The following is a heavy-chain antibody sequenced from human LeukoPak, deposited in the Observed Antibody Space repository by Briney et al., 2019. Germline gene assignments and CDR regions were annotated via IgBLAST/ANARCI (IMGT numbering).Heavy chain of an antibody. V-gene: IGHV4-59*01. CDR2: IYYTGTT. CDR1: GGSISTYY. Sequence: SETLSLTCSVSGGSISTYYWSWIRQPPEKGLEWIGYIYYTGTTNYNPSLRSRLTISVDTSRNQFSLRLSSVTAADTAVYYCAREDPQTTVPEGMDVWGHGTTVIVSS. D-gene: IGHD4-17*01. J-gene: IGHJ6*02. CDR3: AREDPQTTVPEGMDV.